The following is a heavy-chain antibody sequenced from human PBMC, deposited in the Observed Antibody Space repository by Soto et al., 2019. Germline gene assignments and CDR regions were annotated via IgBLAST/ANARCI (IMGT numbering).Heavy chain of an antibody. D-gene: IGHD3-22*01. Sequence: GASVEVSCKASGGTFNSYDINWVRQAPGQGLEWMGGIIPIVETPKYAQKFQGRVTITADESTNTVYMELSSLRSEDTAMYYCARLPRPNYYDTSGFFKDNWFDPWGQGTLVTVSS. CDR1: GGTFNSYD. CDR3: ARLPRPNYYDTSGFFKDNWFDP. CDR2: IIPIVETP. V-gene: IGHV1-69*13. J-gene: IGHJ5*02.